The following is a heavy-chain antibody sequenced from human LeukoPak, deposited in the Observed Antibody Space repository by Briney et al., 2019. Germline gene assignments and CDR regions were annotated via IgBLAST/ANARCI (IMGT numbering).Heavy chain of an antibody. CDR2: INHSGST. Sequence: SETLYLTCDVYGGSFSGYYWSWIRQPPGKGLEWIGEINHSGSTNYNPSLKSRVTISVDTSKNQFSLKLSSVTAADTAVYYCPRTAPYYDFWSGYYLYYFDYWGQGTLVTVSS. D-gene: IGHD3-3*01. CDR1: GGSFSGYY. CDR3: PRTAPYYDFWSGYYLYYFDY. J-gene: IGHJ4*02. V-gene: IGHV4-34*01.